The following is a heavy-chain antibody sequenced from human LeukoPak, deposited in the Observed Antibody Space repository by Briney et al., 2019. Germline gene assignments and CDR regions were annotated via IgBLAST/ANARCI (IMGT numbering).Heavy chain of an antibody. CDR1: GVSLNSRYYD. J-gene: IGHJ4*02. Sequence: SETLSLTCSVSGVSLNSRYYDWWGWIRQPPGKGLEWIGSISSNGNTYYKPSLRTRVTISVDTSKNQFSLKLSSVTAADTDVYYCARGLRQDYWGQGTLVTVSS. V-gene: IGHV4-39*07. CDR2: ISSNGNT. CDR3: ARGLRQDY. D-gene: IGHD3-10*01.